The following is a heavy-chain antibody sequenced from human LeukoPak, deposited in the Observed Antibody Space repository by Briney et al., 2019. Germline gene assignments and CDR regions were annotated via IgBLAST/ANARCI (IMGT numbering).Heavy chain of an antibody. D-gene: IGHD3-22*01. V-gene: IGHV4-59*01. CDR3: ARFDSSGYYNGFDP. Sequence: PSETLSPTCTVSGGSISSYYWSWIRQPPGKGLEWIGYIYYSRSTNYNPSLKSRVTISVDTSKNQFSLKLSSVTAADTAVYYCARFDSSGYYNGFDPWGQGTLVTVSS. J-gene: IGHJ5*02. CDR1: GGSISSYY. CDR2: IYYSRST.